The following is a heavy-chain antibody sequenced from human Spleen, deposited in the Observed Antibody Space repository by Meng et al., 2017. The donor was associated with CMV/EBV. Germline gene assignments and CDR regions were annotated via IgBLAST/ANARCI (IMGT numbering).Heavy chain of an antibody. CDR2: IYYSGST. CDR1: GGSVSSGSYY. CDR3: ARGADFNEYSSSSFDY. Sequence: SETLSLTCTVSGGSVSSGSYYWSWIRQPPGKGLEWIGYIYYSGSTNYNPSLKSRVTISVDTSKNQFSLKLSSVTAADTAVYYCARGADFNEYSSSSFDYWGQGTLVTVSS. V-gene: IGHV4-61*01. D-gene: IGHD6-6*01. J-gene: IGHJ4*02.